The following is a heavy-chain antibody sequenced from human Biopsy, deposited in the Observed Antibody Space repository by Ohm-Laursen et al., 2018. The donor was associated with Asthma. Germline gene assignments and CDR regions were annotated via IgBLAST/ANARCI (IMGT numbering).Heavy chain of an antibody. J-gene: IGHJ5*02. CDR2: ISGHNGDT. V-gene: IGHV1-18*04. D-gene: IGHD2-15*01. Sequence: AASVKVSCKTSGYTFSNYAISWVRQAPGQGLEWMGWISGHNGDTKFAQNVKGRLSLTTDTSTSTAYMELRSLTSDDTAVYYCVRDKVVVVPGSKGPTDWFDPWGQGTLVTVSS. CDR1: GYTFSNYA. CDR3: VRDKVVVVPGSKGPTDWFDP.